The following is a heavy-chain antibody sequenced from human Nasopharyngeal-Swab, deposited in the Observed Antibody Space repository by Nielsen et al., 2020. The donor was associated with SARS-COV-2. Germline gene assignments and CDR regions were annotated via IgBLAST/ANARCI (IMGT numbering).Heavy chain of an antibody. CDR3: ARDGSSWTDYYYYGMDV. D-gene: IGHD6-13*01. CDR1: GFTFSSYS. CDR2: ISSSSSYI. V-gene: IGHV3-21*01. Sequence: GGSLRLSCAASGFTFSSYSMNWVRQAPGKGLEWVSSISSSSSYIYYADSVKGRLTISRDNAKNSLYLQMNSLRAEDTAVYYCARDGSSWTDYYYYGMDVWGQGTTVTVSS. J-gene: IGHJ6*02.